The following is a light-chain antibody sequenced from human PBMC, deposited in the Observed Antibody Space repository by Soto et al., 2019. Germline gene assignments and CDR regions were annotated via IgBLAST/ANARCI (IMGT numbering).Light chain of an antibody. CDR2: WAS. J-gene: IGKJ1*01. Sequence: DIVMTQSPDSLAVSLGERATINCKSSQSVFYSSNNKNYLAWYQQKPRQPPKLLIYWASTRESGVPDRFSGSGSGTDFTLTISSLQAEDVAVYYCQQYYSIPVAFGQGTKVGIK. CDR3: QQYYSIPVA. CDR1: QSVFYSSNNKNY. V-gene: IGKV4-1*01.